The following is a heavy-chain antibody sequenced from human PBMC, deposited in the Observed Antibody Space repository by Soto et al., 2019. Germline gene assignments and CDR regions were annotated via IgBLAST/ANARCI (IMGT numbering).Heavy chain of an antibody. J-gene: IGHJ4*02. CDR1: GYTFTICA. V-gene: IGHV1-3*01. Sequence: ASVTVSCKASGYTFTICAIHCVRQAPGQRLEWMGWINAGNGNTKYSQKFQGRVTITRDTSASTAYMELSSLRSEDTDVYYCARDLGGWPDYRGQGTLVTVSS. CDR3: ARDLGGWPDY. CDR2: INAGNGNT. D-gene: IGHD2-15*01.